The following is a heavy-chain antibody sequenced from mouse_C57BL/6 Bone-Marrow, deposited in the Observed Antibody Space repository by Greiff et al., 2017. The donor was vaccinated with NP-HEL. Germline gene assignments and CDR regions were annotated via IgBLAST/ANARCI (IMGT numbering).Heavy chain of an antibody. J-gene: IGHJ1*03. D-gene: IGHD2-1*01. Sequence: EVQRVESGGGLVKPGGSLKLSCAASGFTFSSYAMSWVRQTPEKRLEWVATISDGGSYTYYPDNVKGRFTISRDNAKNNLYLQMSHLKSEGTAMYYCARGSNYPWYFDVWGTGTTVTVSS. CDR2: ISDGGSYT. CDR1: GFTFSSYA. CDR3: ARGSNYPWYFDV. V-gene: IGHV5-4*01.